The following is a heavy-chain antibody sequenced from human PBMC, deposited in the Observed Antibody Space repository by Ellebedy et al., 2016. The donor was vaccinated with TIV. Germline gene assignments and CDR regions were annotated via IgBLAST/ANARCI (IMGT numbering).Heavy chain of an antibody. CDR1: GGSISSYY. J-gene: IGHJ4*02. CDR3: ARDSYDSSGYYY. Sequence: SETLSLTXTVSGGSISSYYWCWIRQPPGKGLEWVGYIYSSGSTNYNPSLKSRVTITVDTSKNQYSLKLSSVTAADTAVYHCARDSYDSSGYYYWGQGTLVTVSS. V-gene: IGHV4-59*01. D-gene: IGHD3-22*01. CDR2: IYSSGST.